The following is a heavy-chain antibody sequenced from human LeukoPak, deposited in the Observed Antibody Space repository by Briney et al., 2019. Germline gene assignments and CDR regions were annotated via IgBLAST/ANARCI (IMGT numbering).Heavy chain of an antibody. V-gene: IGHV4-59*01. CDR3: ARGLAGSYRY. Sequence: SVTLSLTCTVSGGSISSYYWSWIRQPPGKGLEWIGYIYYSGSTNYNPSLKSRVTISVDTSKNQFSLKLSSVTAADTAVYYCARGLAGSYRYWGQGTLVTVSS. CDR1: GGSISSYY. D-gene: IGHD3-16*02. J-gene: IGHJ4*02. CDR2: IYYSGST.